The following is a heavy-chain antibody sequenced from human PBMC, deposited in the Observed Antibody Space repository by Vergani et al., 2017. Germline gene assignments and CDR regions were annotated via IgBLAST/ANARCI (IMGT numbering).Heavy chain of an antibody. D-gene: IGHD5-12*01. J-gene: IGHJ4*02. CDR2: IYYSGST. CDR3: ARGRWRGYDSCDY. V-gene: IGHV4-59*01. Sequence: QVQLQESGPGLVKPSETLSLTCTVSGGSISSYYWSWIRQPPGKGLEWIGYIYYSGSTNYNPSLKSRVTISVDTSKNQFSLKLGSVTAADTAVYYCARGRWRGYDSCDYWGQGTLVTVSS. CDR1: GGSISSYY.